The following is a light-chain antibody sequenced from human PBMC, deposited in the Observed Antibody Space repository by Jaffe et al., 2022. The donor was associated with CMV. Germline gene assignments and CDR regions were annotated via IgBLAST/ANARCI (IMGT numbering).Light chain of an antibody. CDR2: DVN. CDR3: SSYSTSGTSHVI. J-gene: IGLJ2*01. V-gene: IGLV2-14*03. CDR1: SSDVGGYNY. Sequence: QSALTQPASVSGSPGQSITISCTGTSSDVGGYNYVSWYQQHPGKVPKLMIYDVNYRPSGVSNRFSGSKSGNTASLTISGLQAEDEADYYCSSYSTSGTSHVIFGGGTKLTVL.